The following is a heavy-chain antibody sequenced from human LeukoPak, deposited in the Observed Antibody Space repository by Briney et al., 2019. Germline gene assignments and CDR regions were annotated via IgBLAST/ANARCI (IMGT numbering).Heavy chain of an antibody. CDR3: ARRRAYYDFWSGYYSYAWDAFDI. J-gene: IGHJ3*02. V-gene: IGHV3-20*04. CDR2: INCNGGSK. D-gene: IGHD3-3*01. CDR1: GFTFDDYD. Sequence: GGSLRLSCAASGFTFDDYDMSWVRQPPGKGLEWVSGINCNGGSKGYAESVKGRFTNSRDNAKNSLYLQMNSLRAEDTALYYCARRRAYYDFWSGYYSYAWDAFDIWGQGTMVTVSS.